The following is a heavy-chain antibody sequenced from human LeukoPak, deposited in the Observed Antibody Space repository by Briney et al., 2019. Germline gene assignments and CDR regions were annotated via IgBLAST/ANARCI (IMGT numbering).Heavy chain of an antibody. CDR2: ISAYNGNT. CDR1: GYTFTSYG. D-gene: IGHD1-26*01. V-gene: IGHV1-18*01. J-gene: IGHJ4*02. Sequence: ASEKVSCKASGYTFTSYGISWVRQAPGQGLEWMGWISAYNGNTNYAQKLQGRVTMTTDTSTSTAYMELRSLRSDDTAVYYCARVPVGAWDSDYWGQGTLVTVSS. CDR3: ARVPVGAWDSDY.